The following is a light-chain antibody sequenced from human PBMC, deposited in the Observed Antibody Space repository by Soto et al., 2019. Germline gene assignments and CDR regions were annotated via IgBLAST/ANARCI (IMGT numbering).Light chain of an antibody. J-gene: IGKJ4*01. V-gene: IGKV1-6*01. Sequence: AIQMTQSPSSLSVSVGDRVTITCRASQGIGNDLGWYQQKSGKAPKLLIYAASNLQGGVPSRFSGSGSGTDFTLTISGLQPEDVATYYCLQDHSYPLTFGGGTKVEI. CDR3: LQDHSYPLT. CDR2: AAS. CDR1: QGIGND.